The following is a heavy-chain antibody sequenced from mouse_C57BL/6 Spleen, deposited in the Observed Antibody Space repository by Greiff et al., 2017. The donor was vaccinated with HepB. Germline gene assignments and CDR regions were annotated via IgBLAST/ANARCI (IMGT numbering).Heavy chain of an antibody. CDR1: GYSITSGYD. D-gene: IGHD1-1*01. J-gene: IGHJ4*01. CDR3: ARAYGRGYAMDY. CDR2: ISYSGST. Sequence: EVQLQESGPGMVKPSQSLSLTCTVTGYSITSGYDWHWIRHFPGNKLEWMGYISYSGSTNYNPSLKSRISITHDTSKNHFFLKLNSVTTEDTATYYCARAYGRGYAMDYWGQGTSVTVSS. V-gene: IGHV3-1*01.